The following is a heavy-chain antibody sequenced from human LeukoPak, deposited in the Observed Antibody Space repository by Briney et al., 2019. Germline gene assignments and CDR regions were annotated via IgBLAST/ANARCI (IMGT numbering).Heavy chain of an antibody. D-gene: IGHD3-10*01. J-gene: IGHJ6*03. CDR1: GFTFRSYS. V-gene: IGHV3-7*01. CDR3: ARSSYYGRLRHYYMDV. Sequence: PGGSLRLSCAASGFTFRSYSMTWVRQAPGKGLQWVASIKHDGSEEYYVDSVKGRFTISRDNAKNSLSLQLNSLRVEDTSVYYCARSSYYGRLRHYYMDVWGKGTTVT. CDR2: IKHDGSEE.